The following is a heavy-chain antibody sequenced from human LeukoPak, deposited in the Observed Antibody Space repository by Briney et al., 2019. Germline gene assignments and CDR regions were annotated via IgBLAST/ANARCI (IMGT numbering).Heavy chain of an antibody. V-gene: IGHV5-10-1*01. D-gene: IGHD1-26*01. CDR2: IDPGDSET. Sequence: GESLKISCKGSGYSFTSYWIGWVRQLPGKGLEWVGRIDPGDSETNYSPSLQGHVTISADKSISTAYLQWSSLKASDTAMYYCARRGYDSGSYFNYWGQGTLVTVSS. CDR3: ARRGYDSGSYFNY. CDR1: GYSFTSYW. J-gene: IGHJ4*02.